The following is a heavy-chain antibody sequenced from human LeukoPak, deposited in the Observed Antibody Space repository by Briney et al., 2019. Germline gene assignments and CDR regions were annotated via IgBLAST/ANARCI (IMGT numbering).Heavy chain of an antibody. V-gene: IGHV3-7*01. J-gene: IGHJ1*01. CDR2: IKEDGSVR. Sequence: GGSLRLSCAASGFTFSNSSMSWGRQAPGEGLEWVANIKEDGSVRQYVGSVKGRFTISRDKAKNSLYLQMNSLRAEETAVYYCWAESSTFDEWDWGPMAMVSVAS. CDR1: GFTFSNSS. D-gene: IGHD6-6*01. CDR3: WAESSTFDEWD.